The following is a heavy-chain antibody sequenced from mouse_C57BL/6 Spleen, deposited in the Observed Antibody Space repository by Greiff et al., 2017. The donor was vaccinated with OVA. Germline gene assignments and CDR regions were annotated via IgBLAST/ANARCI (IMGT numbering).Heavy chain of an antibody. Sequence: EVKVEESGGGLVKPGGSLKLSCAASGFTFSDYGMHWVRQAPEKGLEWVAYISSGSSTIYYADTVKGRFTISRDNAKNTLFLQMTSLRSEDTAMYYCARRGGYDVNYAMDYWGQGTSVTVSS. CDR2: ISSGSSTI. J-gene: IGHJ4*01. CDR3: ARRGGYDVNYAMDY. CDR1: GFTFSDYG. V-gene: IGHV5-17*01. D-gene: IGHD2-2*01.